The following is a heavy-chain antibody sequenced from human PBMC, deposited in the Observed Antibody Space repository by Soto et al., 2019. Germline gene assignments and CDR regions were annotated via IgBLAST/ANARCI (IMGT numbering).Heavy chain of an antibody. Sequence: AGSLRLSCAASGFTFSSYGMHWVRQAPGKGLEWVAVIWYDGSNKYYADSVKGRFTISRDNSKNTLYLQMNSLRAEDTAVYYCARDLDTARVMDVWGQGTTVTVSS. CDR1: GFTFSSYG. D-gene: IGHD5-18*01. V-gene: IGHV3-33*01. J-gene: IGHJ6*02. CDR3: ARDLDTARVMDV. CDR2: IWYDGSNK.